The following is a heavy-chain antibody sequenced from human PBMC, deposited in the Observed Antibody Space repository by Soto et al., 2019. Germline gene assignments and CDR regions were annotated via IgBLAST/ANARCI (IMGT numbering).Heavy chain of an antibody. CDR3: ARSSSGAPYGYVNGRLDV. CDR1: GGSIRRYY. V-gene: IGHV4-59*01. D-gene: IGHD5-18*01. J-gene: IGHJ6*02. CDR2: FYHSGNS. Sequence: SETLSLTCSVSGGSIRRYYWSWIRQSPEKGLEWIGYFYHSGNSNYNPSLKSRVTISVDTSKNQLSLSLRSATAADTAVHFCARSSSGAPYGYVNGRLDVWGQETTVAVSS.